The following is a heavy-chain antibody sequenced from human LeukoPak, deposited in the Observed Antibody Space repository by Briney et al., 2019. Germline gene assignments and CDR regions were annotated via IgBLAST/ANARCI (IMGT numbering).Heavy chain of an antibody. D-gene: IGHD6-13*01. J-gene: IGHJ4*02. CDR3: ARLSASTGTF. CDR2: IYTNGGT. CDR1: GSSFSGYY. V-gene: IGHV4-4*07. Sequence: SETLSLTCTVSGSSFSGYYGSWSRLPAGRGLEWIGRIYTNGGTMFNPSLKSRATMSFDTSKNLFSLQLNSMTAADTAEYYCARLSASTGTFWGQGILVTVSS.